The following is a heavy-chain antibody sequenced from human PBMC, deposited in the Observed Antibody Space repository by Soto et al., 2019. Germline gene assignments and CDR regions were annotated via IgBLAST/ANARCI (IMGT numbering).Heavy chain of an antibody. J-gene: IGHJ4*01. CDR3: ASGGGSDSLDH. Sequence: PSETLSLTCTVSGASITYGGYSWSWIRQTPGKGLEWIGYINHLETTFYNPSFESRLTLSIDRAKNQFSLNLNSMSAADRAVYFCASGGGSDSLDHWRQGILDTVSS. CDR1: GASITYGGYS. CDR2: INHLETT. D-gene: IGHD1-26*01. V-gene: IGHV4-30-2*01.